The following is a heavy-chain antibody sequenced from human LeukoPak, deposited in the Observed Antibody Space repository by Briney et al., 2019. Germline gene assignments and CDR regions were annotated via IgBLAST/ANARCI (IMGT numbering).Heavy chain of an antibody. CDR2: IYYSGST. CDR3: ARGVVVAATPYNWFDP. D-gene: IGHD2-15*01. Sequence: SETLSLTCTVSGGSISSSSYYWGWIRQPPGKGLEWIGSIYYSGSTYYNPSLKSRVTISVDTSKNQFSLKLSSVTAADTAVYYCARGVVVAATPYNWFDPWGQGTLVTVSS. V-gene: IGHV4-39*01. CDR1: GGSISSSSYY. J-gene: IGHJ5*02.